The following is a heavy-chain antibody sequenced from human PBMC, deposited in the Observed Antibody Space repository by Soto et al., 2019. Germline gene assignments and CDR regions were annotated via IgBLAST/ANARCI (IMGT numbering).Heavy chain of an antibody. CDR1: GFTFSSYA. Sequence: PGGSLRLSCAASGFTFSSYAMSWVRQAPGKGLEWVSAISGSGGSTYYADSVKGRFTISRDNSKNTLYLQMNSLRAEDTAVYYCAKVMGGESRTGWLQPPLYYYYGMEVWGQGTTVTVS. V-gene: IGHV3-23*01. D-gene: IGHD5-12*01. CDR2: ISGSGGST. J-gene: IGHJ6*02. CDR3: AKVMGGESRTGWLQPPLYYYYGMEV.